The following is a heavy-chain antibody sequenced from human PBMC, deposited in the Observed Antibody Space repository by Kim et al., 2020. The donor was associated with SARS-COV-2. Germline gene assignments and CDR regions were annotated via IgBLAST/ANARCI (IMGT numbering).Heavy chain of an antibody. CDR3: AKDGGYYGSGSLCLDY. J-gene: IGHJ4*02. V-gene: IGHV3-23*01. Sequence: VKGRFTISRDNSKNTLYLQMNSLRAEDTAVYYCAKDGGYYGSGSLCLDYWGQGTLVTVSS. D-gene: IGHD3-10*01.